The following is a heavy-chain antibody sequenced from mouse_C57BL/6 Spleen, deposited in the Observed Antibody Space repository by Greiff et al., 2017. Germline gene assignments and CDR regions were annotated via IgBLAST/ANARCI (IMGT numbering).Heavy chain of an antibody. CDR1: GYTFTSYW. J-gene: IGHJ3*01. Sequence: QVQLQQPGPELVKPGASVKLSCKASGYTFTSYWMHWVTQRPGQGLEWIGNINPSHGGTNSNEKFKSKATLTVDKSSSTAYMQLSSLTSEDCAVDYCAGVATSAWFAYWGQGTLVTVSA. CDR3: AGVATSAWFAY. V-gene: IGHV1-53*01. CDR2: INPSHGGT.